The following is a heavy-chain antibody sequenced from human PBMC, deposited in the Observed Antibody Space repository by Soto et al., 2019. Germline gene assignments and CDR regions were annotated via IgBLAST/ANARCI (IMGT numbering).Heavy chain of an antibody. J-gene: IGHJ6*03. CDR2: IYYSGST. V-gene: IGHV4-59*08. CDR1: GGSISSYY. Sequence: SETLSLTCTVSGGSISSYYWSWIRQPPGKGLEWIGYIYYSGSTNYNPSLKSRVTISVDTSKNQFFLKLSSVTAADTAVYYCARRRYSSGWYSDYYYYYMDVWGKGTTVTVSS. CDR3: ARRRYSSGWYSDYYYYYMDV. D-gene: IGHD6-19*01.